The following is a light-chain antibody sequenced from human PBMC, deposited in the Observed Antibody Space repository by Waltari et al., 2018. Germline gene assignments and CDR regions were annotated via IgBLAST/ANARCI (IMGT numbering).Light chain of an antibody. J-gene: IGLJ2*01. CDR2: YDS. CDR1: NIGRTS. V-gene: IGLV3-21*04. Sequence: SYVVTQSPSVSVAPGETARLTCGGANIGRTSVHCYQQRPGQAPVLVISYDSDRPSGIPERFSGSNSGNTATLTISWVEAEDEADYYCLVWHSTIDHQGVFGGGTKLTVL. CDR3: LVWHSTIDHQGV.